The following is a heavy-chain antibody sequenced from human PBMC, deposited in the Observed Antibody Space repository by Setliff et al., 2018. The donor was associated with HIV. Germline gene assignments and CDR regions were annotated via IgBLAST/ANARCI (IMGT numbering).Heavy chain of an antibody. CDR3: ARSPQGGYFDY. CDR2: ISGSSSYI. CDR1: GFSFSSYS. Sequence: GGSLRLSCAASGFSFSSYSMNWVRQAPGKGLEWVSCISGSSSYIYYADSVKGRFTISRDNAKNSLYLQMNSLRVEDTAVYHCARSPQGGYFDYWGQGTLVTVSS. J-gene: IGHJ4*03. V-gene: IGHV3-21*04.